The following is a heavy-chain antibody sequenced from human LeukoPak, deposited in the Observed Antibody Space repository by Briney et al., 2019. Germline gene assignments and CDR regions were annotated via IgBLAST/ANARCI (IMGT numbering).Heavy chain of an antibody. Sequence: SVTLSFNGTGYGCSISSYYWSWIGPRAGKGREWIGRTYTSGSTNYNPSLNSGVTMSVDPSKNQYSLMLSSVAAADTAVYYCARGLEGQLVNWFDPWGQGTLVTVS. D-gene: IGHD6-6*01. CDR2: TYTSGST. CDR3: ARGLEGQLVNWFDP. V-gene: IGHV4-4*07. J-gene: IGHJ5*02. CDR1: GCSISSYY.